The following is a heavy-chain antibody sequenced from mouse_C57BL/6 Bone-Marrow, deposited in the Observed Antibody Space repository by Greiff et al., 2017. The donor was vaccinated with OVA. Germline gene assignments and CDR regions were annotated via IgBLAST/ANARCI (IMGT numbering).Heavy chain of an antibody. CDR2: INPSNGGT. Sequence: QVQLQQPGPELVKPGASVKLSCKASGYTFTSYWMHWVKQRPGQGLEWIGNINPSNGGTNYNEKFKSKATLTVDKSSSTAYMQLSSLTSEDSAVYYCARSNGNYSYYYAMDYWGQVTSVTVSS. J-gene: IGHJ4*01. CDR1: GYTFTSYW. V-gene: IGHV1-53*01. D-gene: IGHD2-1*01. CDR3: ARSNGNYSYYYAMDY.